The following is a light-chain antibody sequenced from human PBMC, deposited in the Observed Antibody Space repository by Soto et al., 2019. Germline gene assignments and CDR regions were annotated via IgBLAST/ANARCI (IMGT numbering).Light chain of an antibody. Sequence: VLTQSPGTLSLSPGDSATLSCRASQSVSSSYLAWYQQKPGQAPRLLIYGASSRATGIQDRFSGSGSGTEFTLTIRRLEPEDFAVYYCKQYGSSPTCGPGTKVDIK. CDR3: KQYGSSPT. CDR2: GAS. J-gene: IGKJ3*01. V-gene: IGKV3-20*01. CDR1: QSVSSSY.